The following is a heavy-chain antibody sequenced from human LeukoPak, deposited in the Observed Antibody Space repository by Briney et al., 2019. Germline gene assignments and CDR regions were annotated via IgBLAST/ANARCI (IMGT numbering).Heavy chain of an antibody. D-gene: IGHD3-22*01. CDR1: GGSISSFY. V-gene: IGHV4-59*08. CDR2: INYSGST. J-gene: IGHJ5*02. CDR3: ARQGGGYAHWFDP. Sequence: PSETLSLTCTVSGGSISSFYWSWIRQPPGKGLEWIGYINYSGSTNYSPSLKSRVTISIDTSKNQFSLKLNSVTAADTAVYYCARQGGGYAHWFDPWGQGTLVTVSS.